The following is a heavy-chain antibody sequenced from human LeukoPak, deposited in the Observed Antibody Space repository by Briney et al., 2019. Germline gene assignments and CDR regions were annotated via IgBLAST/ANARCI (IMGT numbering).Heavy chain of an antibody. J-gene: IGHJ6*02. D-gene: IGHD3-10*01. CDR3: GRFGELFFRYYYYGMDV. V-gene: IGHV3-21*01. CDR2: ISSSSSYI. CDR1: GFTFSSYS. Sequence: GGSLRLSCAASGFTFSSYSMNWVRQAPGKRLEWVSSISSSSSYIYYADSVKGRFTISRDNAKNSLYLQMNSLRAEDTAVYYCGRFGELFFRYYYYGMDVWGQGTTVTVSS.